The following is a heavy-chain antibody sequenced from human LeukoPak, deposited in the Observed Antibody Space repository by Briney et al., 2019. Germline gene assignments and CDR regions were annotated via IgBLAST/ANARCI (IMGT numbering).Heavy chain of an antibody. D-gene: IGHD3-10*01. CDR1: GGSFSGYY. Sequence: SETLSLTCAVSGGSFSGYYWSWIRQSPGKGLEWIGEINHSGSTNYNPSLKSRVTISVDTTKNQFSLKLSSVTAADTAVFYCARVSDSGVGRYFDYWGQGTLVTVSS. J-gene: IGHJ4*02. V-gene: IGHV4-34*01. CDR3: ARVSDSGVGRYFDY. CDR2: INHSGST.